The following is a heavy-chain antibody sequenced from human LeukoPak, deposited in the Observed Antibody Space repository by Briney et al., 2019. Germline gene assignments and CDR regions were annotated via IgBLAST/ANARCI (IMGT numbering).Heavy chain of an antibody. D-gene: IGHD3-10*01. CDR1: GGSFSGYN. Sequence: PSETLSLTRAVHGGSFSGYNWSWIPQRPREGVWWGGEINNSRSTNYNPSLKSRVTISVHTSKKQFALKLSSVTAADTAVYYCTREYYYGSGSYYHHFDYWGQGTLVTVSS. J-gene: IGHJ4*02. CDR3: TREYYYGSGSYYHHFDY. V-gene: IGHV4-34*01. CDR2: INNSRST.